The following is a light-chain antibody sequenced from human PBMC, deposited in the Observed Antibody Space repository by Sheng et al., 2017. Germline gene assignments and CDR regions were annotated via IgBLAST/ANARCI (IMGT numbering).Light chain of an antibody. CDR3: QQRIHWPLT. CDR1: QSVSSS. Sequence: ETVLTQSPATLSLSPGERATLSCRASQSVSSSLAWYQQKPGQAPRLLIYDASERATGIPARFSGSGSGTDFTLTISSLEPEDFAVYYCQQRIHWPLTFGGGTKVEIK. V-gene: IGKV3-11*01. CDR2: DAS. J-gene: IGKJ4*01.